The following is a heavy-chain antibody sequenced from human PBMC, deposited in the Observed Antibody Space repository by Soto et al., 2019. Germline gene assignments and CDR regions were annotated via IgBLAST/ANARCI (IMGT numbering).Heavy chain of an antibody. CDR3: ARGGGGGLFEH. CDR1: GFAFSSYA. D-gene: IGHD2-21*01. V-gene: IGHV3-23*01. CDR2: ISSGGDIT. J-gene: IGHJ4*02. Sequence: GGSLRLSCAASGFAFSSYAMNWVRQAPGKGLEWLSTISSGGDITFYADSVKGRFTISRDNSNNTLFLQMNSLGVEDTAVYYCARGGGGGLFEHWGQGVLVTVPQ.